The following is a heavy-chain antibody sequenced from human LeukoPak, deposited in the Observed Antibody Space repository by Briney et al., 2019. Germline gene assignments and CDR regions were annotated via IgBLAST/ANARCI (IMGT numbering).Heavy chain of an antibody. CDR3: AREQSRDIRVDFDY. V-gene: IGHV1-3*01. Sequence: ASVKVSCKTSGYTFGKYAIHWVRQAPGQRLEWMGWIDGGNGDTRFSQKFQDRVSFTRDTFATTAYMELTSLRSEDTAIYYCAREQSRDIRVDFDYWGQGTLVTVSS. CDR1: GYTFGKYA. J-gene: IGHJ4*02. CDR2: IDGGNGDT. D-gene: IGHD2-15*01.